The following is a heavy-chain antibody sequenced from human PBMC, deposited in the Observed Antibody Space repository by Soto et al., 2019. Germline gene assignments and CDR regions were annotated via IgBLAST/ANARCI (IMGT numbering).Heavy chain of an antibody. V-gene: IGHV4-34*01. CDR1: GGSFSGYY. Sequence: QVQLQQWGAGLLKPSETLSLTCAVYGGSFSGYYWSWIRQPPGKGLEWIGEINHSGSTNYNPSLKSRVTISVDTSKNQFSLKLSSVTAADTAVYYCASRSIAARPSWFDPWGQGTLVTVSS. D-gene: IGHD6-6*01. CDR2: INHSGST. J-gene: IGHJ5*02. CDR3: ASRSIAARPSWFDP.